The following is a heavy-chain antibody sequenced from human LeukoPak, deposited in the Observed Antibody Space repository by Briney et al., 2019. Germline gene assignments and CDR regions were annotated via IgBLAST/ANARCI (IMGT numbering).Heavy chain of an antibody. CDR3: AGTSYGSGSFDY. V-gene: IGHV4-31*03. Sequence: SETLSLTCTVSGGSISSGGYYWSWIRQHPGKGLEWTGYIYYSGSTYYNPSLKSRVTISVDTSKNQFSLKLSSVTAADTAVYYCAGTSYGSGSFDYWGQGTLVTVSS. CDR2: IYYSGST. J-gene: IGHJ4*02. D-gene: IGHD3-10*01. CDR1: GGSISSGGYY.